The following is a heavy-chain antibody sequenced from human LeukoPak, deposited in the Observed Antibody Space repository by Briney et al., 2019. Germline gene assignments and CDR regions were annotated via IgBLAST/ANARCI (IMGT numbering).Heavy chain of an antibody. CDR2: INSDGTST. CDR1: GFTFTSYW. V-gene: IGHV3-74*01. Sequence: GGSLSLSCAASGFTFTSYWTHWVRQPPGKWLVSVSRINSDGTSTSHADSVKGRLNISGTTANNSRYLQMNSLRAEDTAVYYCARVRWLVRGYYFDYWGQGTLVTVSS. J-gene: IGHJ4*02. CDR3: ARVRWLVRGYYFDY. D-gene: IGHD6-19*01.